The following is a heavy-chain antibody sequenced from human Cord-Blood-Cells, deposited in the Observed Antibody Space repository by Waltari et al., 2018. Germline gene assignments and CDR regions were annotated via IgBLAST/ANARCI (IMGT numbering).Heavy chain of an antibody. CDR2: IYTSGST. Sequence: QVQLQVSGPGLVKPSETLSLTCTVSGGSISSYYWSWIRQPAGKGLEWIGRIYTSGSTNNNPALKSRVTMSVDTSKNQFSLKLSSVTAADTAVYYCARGGTVDYGDYYWYVDLWGRGTLVTVSS. CDR1: GGSISSYY. CDR3: ARGGTVDYGDYYWYVDL. J-gene: IGHJ2*01. D-gene: IGHD4-17*01. V-gene: IGHV4-4*07.